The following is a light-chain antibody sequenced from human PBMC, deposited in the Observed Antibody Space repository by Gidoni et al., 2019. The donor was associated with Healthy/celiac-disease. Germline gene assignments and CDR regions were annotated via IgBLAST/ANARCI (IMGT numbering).Light chain of an antibody. Sequence: QSVLTQPPSASGTPGQRVTISCSGSSSNTGSNTVNWYQQLPGPAPKLLIYSNNQRPSGVPDRFSGSKSGTSASLAISGLQSEDEADYYCSAWDDSLNGSYVFGTGTQVTVL. J-gene: IGLJ1*01. V-gene: IGLV1-44*01. CDR1: SSNTGSNT. CDR2: SNN. CDR3: SAWDDSLNGSYV.